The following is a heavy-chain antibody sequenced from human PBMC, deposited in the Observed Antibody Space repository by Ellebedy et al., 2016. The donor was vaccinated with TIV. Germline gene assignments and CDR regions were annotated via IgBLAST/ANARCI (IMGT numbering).Heavy chain of an antibody. Sequence: GESLKISCAASGFTFSNYDMHWVRQATGKGLEWVSGIGTAGDTYYPGSVKGRFTISRENAKNSLFLQMNSRRDGDTAVYDFARGRYGPWGQGTLVTVSS. CDR3: ARGRYGP. D-gene: IGHD3-10*01. CDR2: IGTAGDT. CDR1: GFTFSNYD. V-gene: IGHV3-13*01. J-gene: IGHJ5*02.